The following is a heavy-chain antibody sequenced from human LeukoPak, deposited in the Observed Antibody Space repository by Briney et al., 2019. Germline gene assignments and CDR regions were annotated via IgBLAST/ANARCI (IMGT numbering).Heavy chain of an antibody. J-gene: IGHJ4*02. V-gene: IGHV3-30*02. CDR3: AKETPYSGSYFDY. Sequence: GGSLRLSCAASGFTFSSYGMRWVRQAPGKGLEWVAFIRYDGSNKYYADSVKGRFTISRDNSKNTLYLQMNSLRAEDTAVYYCAKETPYSGSYFDYWGQGTLVTVSS. CDR1: GFTFSSYG. CDR2: IRYDGSNK. D-gene: IGHD1-26*01.